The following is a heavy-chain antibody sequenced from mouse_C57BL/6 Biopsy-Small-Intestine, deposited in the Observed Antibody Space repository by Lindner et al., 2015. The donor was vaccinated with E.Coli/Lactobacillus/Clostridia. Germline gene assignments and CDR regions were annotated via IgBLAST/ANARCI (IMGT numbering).Heavy chain of an antibody. CDR3: ARSYYDNLDY. Sequence: VQLQESGPELVKFGASVKTSCKASGYSFTGYYMNWVKQSPEKSLEWIGEINPSTGGTTYNQKFKAKATLTVDKSSSTAYMQLKSLTSEDSAVYYCARSYYDNLDYWGQGTTLTDSS. D-gene: IGHD2-4*01. V-gene: IGHV1-42*01. CDR1: GYSFTGYY. J-gene: IGHJ2*01. CDR2: INPSTGGT.